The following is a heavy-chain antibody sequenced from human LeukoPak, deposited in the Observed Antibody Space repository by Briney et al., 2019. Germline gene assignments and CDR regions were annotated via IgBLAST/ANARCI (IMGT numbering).Heavy chain of an antibody. CDR1: GYTFTNYA. D-gene: IGHD3-16*02. Sequence: GASVKVSCKASGYTFTNYAMNWVRQAPGQGPEWMGWINPNTGNPAHAQGFTGRFVFSLDTSVTTTYLQISGLKAEDTAVYYCARAYQPLGGLSFPDSWGQGTLVTVSS. CDR3: ARAYQPLGGLSFPDS. CDR2: INPNTGNP. J-gene: IGHJ5*01. V-gene: IGHV7-4-1*02.